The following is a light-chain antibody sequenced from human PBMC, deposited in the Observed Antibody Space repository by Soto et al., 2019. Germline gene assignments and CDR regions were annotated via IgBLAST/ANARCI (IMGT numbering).Light chain of an antibody. CDR2: GAS. Sequence: PGESATLSCTASQSVRSNSLAWYQQKPGQAPRLLMFGASGRATGTPPRFSGRGSGTDFTLTISRLEPEDFAVYYCQQHGTSPLTLGGGTKVDI. CDR3: QQHGTSPLT. J-gene: IGKJ4*01. V-gene: IGKV3-20*01. CDR1: QSVRSNS.